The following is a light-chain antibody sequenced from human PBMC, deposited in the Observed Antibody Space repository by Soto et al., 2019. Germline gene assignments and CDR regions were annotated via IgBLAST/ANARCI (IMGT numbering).Light chain of an antibody. J-gene: IGLJ3*02. Sequence: QSALTQPRSVSGSPGQSVTISCTGTSSDVGGYEYVSWYQQHPGKAPKFMIYDVTKRPSGVPDRFSGSKSGNTASLTISGLQAEDEADYYCCSYAGSYSWVFGGGTKLTVL. CDR2: DVT. CDR1: SSDVGGYEY. CDR3: CSYAGSYSWV. V-gene: IGLV2-11*01.